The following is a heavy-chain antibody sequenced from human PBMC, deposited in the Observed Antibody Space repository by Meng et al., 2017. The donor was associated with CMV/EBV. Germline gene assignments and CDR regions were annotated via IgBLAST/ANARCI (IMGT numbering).Heavy chain of an antibody. J-gene: IGHJ6*02. D-gene: IGHD2-21*01. CDR2: MNPNSGNT. V-gene: IGHV1-8*01. CDR3: ARDSITRPWDYYYGMDV. Sequence: ASVKVSCKASGYTFTSYEINWVRQATGQGLEWMGWMNPNSGNTGYAQKFQGRVTMTRNTSISTAYMELSSLRSEDTAVYYCARDSITRPWDYYYGMDVWGQGTTVTVSS. CDR1: GYTFTSYE.